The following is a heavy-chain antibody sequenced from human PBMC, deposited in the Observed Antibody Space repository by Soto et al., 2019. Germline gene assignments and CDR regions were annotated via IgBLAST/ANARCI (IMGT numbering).Heavy chain of an antibody. J-gene: IGHJ3*02. CDR3: ARDTIAAPHYYDSSGYYSGAFDI. V-gene: IGHV3-30-3*01. CDR1: GVSFSSYA. CDR2: ISYDGSNK. D-gene: IGHD3-22*01. Sequence: PGGSMKVACAASGVSFSSYAMHWVRQAPGKGLEWVAVISYDGSNKYYADSVKGRFTISRDNSKNTLYLQMNSLRAEDTAVYYCARDTIAAPHYYDSSGYYSGAFDIWGQGTMVTVSS.